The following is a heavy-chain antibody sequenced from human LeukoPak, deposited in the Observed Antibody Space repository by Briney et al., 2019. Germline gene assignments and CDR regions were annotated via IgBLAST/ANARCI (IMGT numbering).Heavy chain of an antibody. CDR3: AKGRGIVVVTGPDY. J-gene: IGHJ4*02. CDR1: GFTFSSYA. CDR2: INGSGGST. D-gene: IGHD2-21*02. Sequence: GGSLRLSCAASGFTFSSYAMNWVRQAPGKGLEWVSGINGSGGSTYYADSVKGRFTISRNNSKNTLYLQMNNLRAEDTAVYYCAKGRGIVVVTGPDYWGQGTLVTVSS. V-gene: IGHV3-23*01.